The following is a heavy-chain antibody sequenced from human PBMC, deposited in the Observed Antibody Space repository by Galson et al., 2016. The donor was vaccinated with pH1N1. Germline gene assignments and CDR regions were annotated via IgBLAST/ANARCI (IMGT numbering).Heavy chain of an antibody. CDR2: ISSDGRET. Sequence: SLRLSCAASGFNFDTFPLHWVRQAPGKGLEWVAVISSDGRETHYAESVKGRFTTSRDSSKNTQYFQLSSLRPEDTATYYCTREGLRGYFPDWGQGTLVTVSS. CDR3: TREGLRGYFPD. CDR1: GFNFDTFP. D-gene: IGHD5-18*01. V-gene: IGHV3-30*04. J-gene: IGHJ4*02.